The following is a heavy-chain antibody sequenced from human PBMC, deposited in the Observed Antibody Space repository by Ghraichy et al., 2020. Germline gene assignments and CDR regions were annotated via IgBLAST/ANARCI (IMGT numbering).Heavy chain of an antibody. V-gene: IGHV4-4*02. CDR1: GASINTHW. CDR3: ARNGDYDMDV. J-gene: IGHJ6*02. Sequence: SETPSLTCALSGASINTHWWSWVRQPPGKGLEWIGETLHSGSATHYNPSLKSRVTISVDKSNNQFSLALSSVTAADTAVYYCARNGDYDMDVWGLGTTVTVSS. CDR2: TLHSGSAT. D-gene: IGHD3-10*01.